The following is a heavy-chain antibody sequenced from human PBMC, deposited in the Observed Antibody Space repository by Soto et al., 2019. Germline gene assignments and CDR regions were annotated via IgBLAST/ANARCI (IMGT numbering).Heavy chain of an antibody. D-gene: IGHD1-26*01. V-gene: IGHV1-69*01. CDR2: SLPIFGTS. Sequence: QVQLVQSGAEVKKPGSSVKVSCKASGGTFSTYSISWVRQAPGQGLEWMGESLPIFGTSHYAQNFQGRVTITADESTSTVYMELSSLRSDDTAVYYCARDGGRHSGGIDYWGQGTLVTVSS. CDR1: GGTFSTYS. CDR3: ARDGGRHSGGIDY. J-gene: IGHJ4*02.